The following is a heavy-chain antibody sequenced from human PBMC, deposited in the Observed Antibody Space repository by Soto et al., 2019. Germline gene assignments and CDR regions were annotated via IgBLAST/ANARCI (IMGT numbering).Heavy chain of an antibody. J-gene: IGHJ4*02. V-gene: IGHV4-4*02. CDR1: GGSFTSNNW. CDR3: ASRDPGTSVDY. Sequence: PSETLSLTCAVSGGSFTSNNWWTWVRQPPGQGLEWIGEIYRTGSTNYNPSLKSRVTISLDKSENQLSLKVTPLTAADTAVYYCASRDPGTSVDYWGQGTLVTVSS. D-gene: IGHD1-7*01. CDR2: IYRTGST.